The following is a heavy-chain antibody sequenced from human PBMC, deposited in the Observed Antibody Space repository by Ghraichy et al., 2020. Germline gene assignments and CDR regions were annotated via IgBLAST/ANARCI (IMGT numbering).Heavy chain of an antibody. CDR3: ARSDSGSDWYKLARVGPFDY. CDR2: TYYRSKWYN. D-gene: IGHD6-19*01. CDR1: GDSVSSNSAA. Sequence: SQTLSLTCAISGDSVSSNSAAWNWIRQSPSRGLEWLGRTYYRSKWYNDYAVSVKSRITINPDTSKNQFSLQLNYVTPEDTAVYYCARSDSGSDWYKLARVGPFDYWGQGTLVTVSS. V-gene: IGHV6-1*01. J-gene: IGHJ4*02.